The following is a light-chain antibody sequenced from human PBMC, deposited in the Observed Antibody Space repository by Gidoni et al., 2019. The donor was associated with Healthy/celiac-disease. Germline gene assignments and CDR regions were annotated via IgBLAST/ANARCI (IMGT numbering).Light chain of an antibody. V-gene: IGKV4-1*01. CDR2: WAS. CDR1: QSVLYSSNNKNY. J-gene: IGKJ2*01. Sequence: DTVMTQSPDYLAVTLGERATINCKSSQSVLYSSNNKNYLAWYQQKPGQPPKLLIYWASTRESGVPDRFSGSGSGTDFTLTISSLQAEDVAVYYCQQYYSTLYTFGQGTKLEIK. CDR3: QQYYSTLYT.